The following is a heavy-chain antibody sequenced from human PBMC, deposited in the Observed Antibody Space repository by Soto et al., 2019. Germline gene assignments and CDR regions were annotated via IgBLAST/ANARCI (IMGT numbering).Heavy chain of an antibody. CDR1: GFTFSSYG. D-gene: IGHD3-10*01. CDR2: IWYDGSNK. V-gene: IGHV3-33*01. Sequence: GGSLRLSCAASGFTFSSYGMHWVRQAPGKGLEWVAVIWYDGSNKYYADSVKGRFTISRDNSKNTLYLQMNSLRAEDTAVYYCAREGMVRGVIKSLAYWGQGT. J-gene: IGHJ4*02. CDR3: AREGMVRGVIKSLAY.